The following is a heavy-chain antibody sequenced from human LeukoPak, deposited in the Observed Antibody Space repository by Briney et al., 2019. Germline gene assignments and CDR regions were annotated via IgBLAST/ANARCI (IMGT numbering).Heavy chain of an antibody. Sequence: SETLSLTCTVSGGSISSSSYYWGWIRQPPGKGLEWIGSIYYSGSTNYNPSLKSRVTISVDTSKNQFSLKLSSVTAADTAVYYCARTSSTLGTVDYWGQGTLVTVSS. D-gene: IGHD6-13*01. CDR2: IYYSGST. J-gene: IGHJ4*02. CDR3: ARTSSTLGTVDY. CDR1: GGSISSSSYY. V-gene: IGHV4-39*07.